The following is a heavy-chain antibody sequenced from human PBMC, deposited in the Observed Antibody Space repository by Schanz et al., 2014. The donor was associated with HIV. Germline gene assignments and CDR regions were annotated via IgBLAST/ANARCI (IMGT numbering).Heavy chain of an antibody. J-gene: IGHJ4*02. Sequence: VQLVESGGGVVQPGGSLRLSCAASGFTFSIYAMSWVRQAPGKGLEGVSSISGSVGSTYYADSVKGRFTISRDNSKNTLYLQMNTLRAEDTAVYYCARDSWYGDYWGLGTLVTVSS. D-gene: IGHD6-13*01. CDR1: GFTFSIYA. CDR3: ARDSWYGDY. CDR2: ISGSVGST. V-gene: IGHV3-23*04.